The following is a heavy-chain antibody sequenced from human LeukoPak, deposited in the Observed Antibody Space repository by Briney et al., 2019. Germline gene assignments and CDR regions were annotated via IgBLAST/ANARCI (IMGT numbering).Heavy chain of an antibody. CDR2: ISAYNGNT. CDR3: ARARAAGTPTLFDY. D-gene: IGHD6-13*01. V-gene: IGHV1-18*04. CDR1: GYTFTSYG. J-gene: IGHJ4*02. Sequence: VASVKVSCKASGYTFTSYGISWVRQAPGQGLEWMGWISAYNGNTNYAQKLQGRVTMTTDTSTSTAYMELRSLRPDDTAVYYCARARAAGTPTLFDYWGQGTLVTVSS.